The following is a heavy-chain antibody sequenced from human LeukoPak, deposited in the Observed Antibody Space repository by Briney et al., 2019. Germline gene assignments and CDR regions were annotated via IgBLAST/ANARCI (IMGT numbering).Heavy chain of an antibody. CDR3: ARGLYSSSWYERDY. CDR2: MNPNSGNT. J-gene: IGHJ4*02. Sequence: ASVKVSCKASGYTFTSYDINWVRQATGQGLEWMGWMNPNSGNTGYAQKFQGRVTITRNTSISTAYMELSSMRSEDTAVYYCARGLYSSSWYERDYWGQGTLVTVSS. CDR1: GYTFTSYD. D-gene: IGHD6-13*01. V-gene: IGHV1-8*03.